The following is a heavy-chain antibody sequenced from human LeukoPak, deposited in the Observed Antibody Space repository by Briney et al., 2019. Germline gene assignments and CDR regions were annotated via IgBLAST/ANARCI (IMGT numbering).Heavy chain of an antibody. CDR3: ARSSLPYYYDSSGYYKPIDY. CDR2: ISTNGVST. J-gene: IGHJ4*02. Sequence: PGGSLRLSCSASGFTFSSYAMHWVRQAPGKGLEYVSAISTNGVSTYYADSVKGRFTISRDNSKNTLYLQMSSLRDEDTAVYYCARSSLPYYYDSSGYYKPIDYWGQGTLVTVSS. CDR1: GFTFSSYA. D-gene: IGHD3-22*01. V-gene: IGHV3-64D*09.